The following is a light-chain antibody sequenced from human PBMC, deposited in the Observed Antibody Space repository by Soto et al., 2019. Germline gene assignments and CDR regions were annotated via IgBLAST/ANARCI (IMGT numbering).Light chain of an antibody. CDR1: SSDVGDNY. CDR3: NSYTTSNTFV. J-gene: IGLJ6*01. Sequence: ARTRAPSGYGFAGGAGTISCHGTSSDVGDNYVSWYQQHLGKAPKLIIYEVSQRPSGVPDRFSGSKSGNTASLTVSGLQSEDEADYYCNSYTTSNTFVFGRGTKVTLL. CDR2: EVS. V-gene: IGLV2-8*01.